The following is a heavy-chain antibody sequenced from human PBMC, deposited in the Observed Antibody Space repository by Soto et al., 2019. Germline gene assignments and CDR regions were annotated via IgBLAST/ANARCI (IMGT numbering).Heavy chain of an antibody. CDR2: INAGNGNT. V-gene: IGHV1-3*01. D-gene: IGHD5-18*01. CDR3: ARLHQWGGYSYGKTNYFDY. Sequence: GASVKVSCKASGYTFTSYAMHWVRQAPGQRLEWMGWINAGNGNTKYSQKFQGRVTITRDTSASTAYMELSSLRSEDTAVYYCARLHQWGGYSYGKTNYFDYWGQGTLVTVSS. CDR1: GYTFTSYA. J-gene: IGHJ4*02.